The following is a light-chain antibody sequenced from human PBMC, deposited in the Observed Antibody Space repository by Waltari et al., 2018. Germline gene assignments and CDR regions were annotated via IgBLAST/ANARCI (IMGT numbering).Light chain of an antibody. V-gene: IGKV3-20*01. CDR2: GAS. Sequence: EIVLTQSPGTLSLSPGERATLSCRASQSVSSSYLAWYQQKPGQAPRLLIYGASSRATGIPDRFSGSGSGTDFTLTISRLEPEDFAVYYCQQYHNRPPNTFGQGTRLEI. CDR3: QQYHNRPPNT. CDR1: QSVSSSY. J-gene: IGKJ5*01.